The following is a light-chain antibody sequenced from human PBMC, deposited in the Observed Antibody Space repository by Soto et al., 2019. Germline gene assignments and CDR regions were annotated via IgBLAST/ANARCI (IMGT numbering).Light chain of an antibody. CDR1: QSISAY. CDR2: GAS. J-gene: IGKJ5*01. Sequence: DIQMTQSPSSLSASLGDRVTITCRASQSISAYLNWYQQKPGKAPNLLIYGASSLQSGVPSRFSGSGSGTDFSLTISSLQPEDFATYYCQQSYRSPITFGQGTRLEMK. V-gene: IGKV1-39*01. CDR3: QQSYRSPIT.